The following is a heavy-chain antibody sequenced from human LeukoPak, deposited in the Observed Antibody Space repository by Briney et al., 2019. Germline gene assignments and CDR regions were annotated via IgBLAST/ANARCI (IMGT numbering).Heavy chain of an antibody. D-gene: IGHD5-12*01. Sequence: SETLSLTCTVSGGSIGSYHWNWIRQPSGKGLEWIGIVFNNGGTKHNPSLRSRVALSVDTSKNQFALKLPSVTAADTAVYYCVASYGGYVLDSWGQGALVTVSS. CDR3: VASYGGYVLDS. J-gene: IGHJ4*02. CDR1: GGSIGSYH. V-gene: IGHV4-59*01. CDR2: VFNNGGT.